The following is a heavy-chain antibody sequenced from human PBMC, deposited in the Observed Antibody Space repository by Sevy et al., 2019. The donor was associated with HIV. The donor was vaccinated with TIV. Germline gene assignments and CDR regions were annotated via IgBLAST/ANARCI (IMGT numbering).Heavy chain of an antibody. CDR3: ARASRDFYDFWSGYYTPFAY. V-gene: IGHV3-7*03. Sequence: GGSLRLSCAASGFTFSSYWMSWVRHAPGKGLEWVANIKQDGSEKYYVDSVKGRFTISRDNAKNSLYLQMNSLRAEDTSVYYCARASRDFYDFWSGYYTPFAYWGQGTLVTVSS. CDR2: IKQDGSEK. J-gene: IGHJ4*02. D-gene: IGHD3-3*01. CDR1: GFTFSSYW.